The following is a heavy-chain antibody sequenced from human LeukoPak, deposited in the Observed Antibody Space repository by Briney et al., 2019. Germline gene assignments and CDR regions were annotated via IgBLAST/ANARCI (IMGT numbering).Heavy chain of an antibody. CDR2: ISSSGSTI. CDR3: AKPSAGTGGYYFDY. Sequence: GGSLRLSCAASGFTCSSYAMNWVRQAPGKGLEWVSYISSSGSTIYYADSVKGRFTISRDNAKNSLYLQMNSLRAEDTAVYYCAKPSAGTGGYYFDYWGQGTLVTVSS. V-gene: IGHV3-48*03. D-gene: IGHD6-13*01. CDR1: GFTCSSYA. J-gene: IGHJ4*02.